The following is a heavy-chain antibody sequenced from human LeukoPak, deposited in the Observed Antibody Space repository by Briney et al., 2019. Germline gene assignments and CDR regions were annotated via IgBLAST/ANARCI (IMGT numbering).Heavy chain of an antibody. CDR3: AKVVAAADYYYGMDV. V-gene: IGHV3-30*02. Sequence: SGGSLRLSCAASGFTFSSYGMHWVRQAPGKGLEWVAFIRYDGSNKYYADSVKGRFTISRDNSKNTLYLQMNSLRAEDTAVYYCAKVVAAADYYYGMDVWGQGTTVTVSS. J-gene: IGHJ6*02. CDR2: IRYDGSNK. D-gene: IGHD6-13*01. CDR1: GFTFSSYG.